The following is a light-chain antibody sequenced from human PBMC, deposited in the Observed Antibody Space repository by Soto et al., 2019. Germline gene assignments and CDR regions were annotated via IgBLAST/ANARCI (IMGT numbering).Light chain of an antibody. CDR1: QTVSNN. CDR3: QHYNEWPLT. CDR2: FAS. J-gene: IGKJ4*01. Sequence: ERVMTQFPATLSVSPGAKATLSCRASQTVSNNLAWYQQKPGQAPRLLIYFASTRATGVPARFSGSGSGTEFTLTISNLQSEDSAVYYCQHYNEWPLTCGGGAKLETK. V-gene: IGKV3-15*01.